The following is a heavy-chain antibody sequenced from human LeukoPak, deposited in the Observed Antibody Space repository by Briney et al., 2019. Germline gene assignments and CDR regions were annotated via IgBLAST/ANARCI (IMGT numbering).Heavy chain of an antibody. J-gene: IGHJ4*02. D-gene: IGHD3-10*01. CDR2: ISSSGNYI. V-gene: IGHV3-21*01. Sequence: GALRLSCAASGFTFSDYTMNWVRQAPGKGLGWVSYISSSGNYIYYADSIKGRFTISRDNAKNSVYLQMNSLRGEDTAVYYCARDVYYGSGSQRLDFWGQGTLVTVSS. CDR3: ARDVYYGSGSQRLDF. CDR1: GFTFSDYT.